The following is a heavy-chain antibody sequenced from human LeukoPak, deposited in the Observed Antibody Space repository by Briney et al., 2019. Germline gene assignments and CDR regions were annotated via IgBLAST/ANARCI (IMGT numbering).Heavy chain of an antibody. CDR3: AKDHRALYSYGSHGLFDY. Sequence: GRSLRLSCAASGFTFSSYGMHWVRQAPGKGLEWVAVISYDGSNKYYADSVKGRFTISRDNSKNTLYLQMNSLRAEDTAVYYCAKDHRALYSYGSHGLFDYWGQGTLVTVSS. CDR1: GFTFSSYG. V-gene: IGHV3-30*18. D-gene: IGHD5-18*01. CDR2: ISYDGSNK. J-gene: IGHJ4*02.